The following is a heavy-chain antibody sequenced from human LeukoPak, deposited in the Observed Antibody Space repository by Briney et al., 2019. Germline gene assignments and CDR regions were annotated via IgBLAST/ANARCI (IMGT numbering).Heavy chain of an antibody. V-gene: IGHV3-21*04. CDR3: AREVSSGDSSGYYYYTAFDY. Sequence: PGGSLRLSCAASGFTFSSYSMNWVRQAPGKGLEWVSSISSSSSYIYYADSVKGRFTISRDNAKNSLYLQMNSLRAEDTAVYYCAREVSSGDSSGYYYYTAFDYWGQGTLVTVSS. D-gene: IGHD3-22*01. J-gene: IGHJ4*02. CDR2: ISSSSSYI. CDR1: GFTFSSYS.